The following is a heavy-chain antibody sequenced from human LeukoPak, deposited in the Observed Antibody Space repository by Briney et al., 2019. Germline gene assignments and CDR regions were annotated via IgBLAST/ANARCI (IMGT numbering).Heavy chain of an antibody. D-gene: IGHD6-6*01. Sequence: PGGSLRLSCAASGFTFDDYAMHWVRQAPGKGLEWVSGISWNSGSIGYADSVKGRFTISRDNAKNSLYLQMNSLRAEDTALYYCAKDLAARLSAFDIWGQGTMVTVSS. CDR3: AKDLAARLSAFDI. J-gene: IGHJ3*02. V-gene: IGHV3-9*01. CDR2: ISWNSGSI. CDR1: GFTFDDYA.